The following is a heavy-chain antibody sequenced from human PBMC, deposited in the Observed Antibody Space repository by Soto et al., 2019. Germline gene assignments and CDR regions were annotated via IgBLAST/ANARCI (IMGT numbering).Heavy chain of an antibody. V-gene: IGHV3-49*03. J-gene: IGHJ4*02. CDR1: GFTFGDYA. CDR2: IRSKTYGGTA. D-gene: IGHD3-22*01. Sequence: GGSLRLACTASGFTFGDYAMSWFRQAPGKGLEWVGFIRSKTYGGTAEYAASVKGRFTISRDDSKSIAYLQMNSLKTEDTAVYYCAREANYYDSSGYYLLTYFDYWGQGTLVTVSS. CDR3: AREANYYDSSGYYLLTYFDY.